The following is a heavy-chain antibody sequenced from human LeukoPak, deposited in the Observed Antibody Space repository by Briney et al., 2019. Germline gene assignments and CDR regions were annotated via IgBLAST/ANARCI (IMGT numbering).Heavy chain of an antibody. J-gene: IGHJ4*02. Sequence: GGSLRLSCTASGFTFGDYGMSWFRQAPGKGLEWVGFIRSKAYGGTTEYAASVKGRFTISRDDSNSIAYLQMNSLKTEDTAVYYCTRVNYDSGSYYFDYWGQGTLVTVSS. CDR1: GFTFGDYG. CDR3: TRVNYDSGSYYFDY. V-gene: IGHV3-49*03. CDR2: IRSKAYGGTT. D-gene: IGHD3-10*01.